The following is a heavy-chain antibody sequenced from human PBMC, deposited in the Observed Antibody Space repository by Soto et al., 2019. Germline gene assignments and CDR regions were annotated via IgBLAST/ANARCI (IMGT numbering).Heavy chain of an antibody. V-gene: IGHV1-69*12. CDR2: IIPIFGTA. J-gene: IGHJ5*02. CDR1: GGTFSSYA. Sequence: QVQLVQSGAEVKKPGSSVKVSCKASGGTFSSYAISWVRQAPGQGLEWMGGIIPIFGTANYAQKFQGRVTITADESTSTAYMERSSLRSEDTAVYYCARVEVITIFGVVAYNWFDPWGQGTLVTVSS. D-gene: IGHD3-3*01. CDR3: ARVEVITIFGVVAYNWFDP.